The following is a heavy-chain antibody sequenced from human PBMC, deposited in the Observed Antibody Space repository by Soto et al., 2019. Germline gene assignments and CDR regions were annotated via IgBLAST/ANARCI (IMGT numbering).Heavy chain of an antibody. Sequence: QVQLQESGPGLVKPSETLSLTCTVSGGSISSYYWSWIRQPPGKGLEWIGYIYYSGSTNYNPSLKSRVTISVDTSKNQFSLKLSSVTAADTAVYYCARGPGFFGVDHDAFDIWGQGTMVTVSS. CDR2: IYYSGST. J-gene: IGHJ3*02. V-gene: IGHV4-59*01. D-gene: IGHD3-3*01. CDR3: ARGPGFFGVDHDAFDI. CDR1: GGSISSYY.